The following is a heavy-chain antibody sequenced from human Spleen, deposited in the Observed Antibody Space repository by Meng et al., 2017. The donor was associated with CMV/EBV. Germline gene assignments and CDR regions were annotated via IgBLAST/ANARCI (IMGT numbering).Heavy chain of an antibody. J-gene: IGHJ3*02. V-gene: IGHV3-23*01. CDR2: ISGSGGSA. CDR3: AKGYYSGSSYDAFDI. CDR1: GFTFSSYA. Sequence: GGSLRLSCAASGFTFSSYAMSWVRQAPGKGLEWVSAISGSGGSAYYADSVKGRFTISRDNSKNTLYLQMNSLRAEDTAVYYCAKGYYSGSSYDAFDIWGQGTMVTVSS. D-gene: IGHD1-26*01.